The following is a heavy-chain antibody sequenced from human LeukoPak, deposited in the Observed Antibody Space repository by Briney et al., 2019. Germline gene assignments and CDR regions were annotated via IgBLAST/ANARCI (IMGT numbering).Heavy chain of an antibody. D-gene: IGHD4-17*01. Sequence: PSETLSLTCTVSGGSISRCYWSWIRQPAGKGLEWVGRIYSDGTITYNPSLQSRLTMSIDTSKNQFSLQLSIVTAADTAAYYCARDSGTTGEVKFDPWGQGTLVTVSS. CDR1: GGSISRCY. J-gene: IGHJ5*02. CDR2: IYSDGTI. V-gene: IGHV4-4*07. CDR3: ARDSGTTGEVKFDP.